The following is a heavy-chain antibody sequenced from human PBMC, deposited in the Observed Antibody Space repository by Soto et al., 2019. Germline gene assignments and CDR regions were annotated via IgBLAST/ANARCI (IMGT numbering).Heavy chain of an antibody. Sequence: QVQLVQSGAEVKKPGASVKVSCKASGYTFTSYDINWVRQATGQGLEWMGWMNPISGNTGYAQKFQGRVTMTRNTSISTVYMELSSLRSEDTAVYYCAIFVVAAQPDWFDPWGQGTLVTVSS. CDR2: MNPISGNT. J-gene: IGHJ5*02. D-gene: IGHD2-15*01. CDR1: GYTFTSYD. V-gene: IGHV1-8*01. CDR3: AIFVVAAQPDWFDP.